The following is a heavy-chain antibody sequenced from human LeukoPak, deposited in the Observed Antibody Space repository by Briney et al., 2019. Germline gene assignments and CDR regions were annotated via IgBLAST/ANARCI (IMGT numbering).Heavy chain of an antibody. CDR3: ARLRRNNDNSGYYYYYDY. CDR1: GLTFSSYS. D-gene: IGHD3-22*01. J-gene: IGHJ4*02. Sequence: KPGGSLRLSCAVSGLTFSSYSFNRVRQAPGKGLEWVSSITPTSSYIYYADSVKGRFTISRDNAKNSLYLQMNSLRAEDTAVYYCARLRRNNDNSGYYYYYDYWGQGTLVTVSS. CDR2: ITPTSSYI. V-gene: IGHV3-21*01.